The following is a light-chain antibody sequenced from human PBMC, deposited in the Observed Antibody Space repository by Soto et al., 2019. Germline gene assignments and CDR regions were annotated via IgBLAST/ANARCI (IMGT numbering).Light chain of an antibody. CDR3: QQYSGSPPHT. CDR2: AAS. V-gene: IGKV3-20*01. Sequence: ETVLTQSPDTLSLSPGERATLSCRASESVNSRYLAWYQQRPGQAPRLLIYAASIRATGIPDRFSGSGSGTDFTLTISRLEPEDFAVYSCQQYSGSPPHTFGQGTKLEIK. J-gene: IGKJ2*01. CDR1: ESVNSRY.